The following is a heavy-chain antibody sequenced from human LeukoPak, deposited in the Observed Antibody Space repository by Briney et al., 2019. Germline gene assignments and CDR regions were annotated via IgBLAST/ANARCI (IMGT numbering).Heavy chain of an antibody. J-gene: IGHJ5*02. CDR3: MRDYMGWFDP. CDR1: GFILGNFQ. D-gene: IGHD3-10*01. Sequence: PGGSLRLSCVASGFILGNFQMYWVRQAPGKGLEWVSIISLDGSTEFYADSVKGRFTISRDTASNTMHLEMNNLRIEDTAVYYCMRDYMGWFDPWGQGSLVTVSS. CDR2: ISLDGSTE. V-gene: IGHV3-30-3*01.